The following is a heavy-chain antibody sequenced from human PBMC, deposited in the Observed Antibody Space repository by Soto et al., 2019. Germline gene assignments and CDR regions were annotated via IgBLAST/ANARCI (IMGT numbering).Heavy chain of an antibody. D-gene: IGHD1-26*01. CDR2: IYWDDSK. V-gene: IGHV2-5*02. CDR3: AHAYGGRSLY. Sequence: QITFKESGPTLVKPTQTLTLTCTFSGFSLTTDRVGVGWIRQPPGEDLEWLAVIYWDDSKTYRPSLESRLTITKDTSKNQVALTMTNMDSLDTATYYCAHAYGGRSLYWGQGTLVTVSS. J-gene: IGHJ4*02. CDR1: GFSLTTDRVG.